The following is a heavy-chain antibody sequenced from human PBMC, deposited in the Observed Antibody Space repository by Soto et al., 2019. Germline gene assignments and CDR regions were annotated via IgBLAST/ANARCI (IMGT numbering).Heavy chain of an antibody. J-gene: IGHJ6*02. CDR1: GGSLSGYY. Sequence: PSETLSLTCAVYGGSLSGYYWSWIRQPPGKGLEWIGEINHSGSTNYNPSLKSRVTISVDTSKNQFSLKLSSVTAADTAVYYCARGDIAARRNTMDVWGQGTTVTVSS. D-gene: IGHD6-6*01. CDR3: ARGDIAARRNTMDV. CDR2: INHSGST. V-gene: IGHV4-34*01.